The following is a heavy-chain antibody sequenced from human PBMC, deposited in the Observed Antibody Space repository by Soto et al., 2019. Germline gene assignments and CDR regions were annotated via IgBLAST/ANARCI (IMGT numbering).Heavy chain of an antibody. CDR2: ISGYNGNK. J-gene: IGHJ6*02. D-gene: IGHD2-2*01. Sequence: ASVKVSCKTSGYNFVGYTINWVRQAPGQGLEWMGWISGYNGNKEYAQKFQGRVTLTTDTSTSTSYMELRSLRSDDTAVYYCARGGDCSSTSCYSPNYYLGLDGWGQGTTVTVSS. CDR3: ARGGDCSSTSCYSPNYYLGLDG. V-gene: IGHV1-18*01. CDR1: GYNFVGYT.